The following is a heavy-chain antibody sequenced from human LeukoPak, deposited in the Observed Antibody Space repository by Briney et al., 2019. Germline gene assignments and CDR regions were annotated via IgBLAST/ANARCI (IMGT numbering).Heavy chain of an antibody. J-gene: IGHJ3*02. Sequence: GGSLRLSCAASGFPFSTYWMAWVRQAPGKGLEWVANLDQDGSERYYLDSVKGRFTISRDSAKTSLYLQMNNLRVEDTAVYYCASYYDPLVGDAFDIWGQGTMVMVSS. CDR3: ASYYDPLVGDAFDI. CDR1: GFPFSTYW. V-gene: IGHV3-7*01. D-gene: IGHD3-22*01. CDR2: LDQDGSER.